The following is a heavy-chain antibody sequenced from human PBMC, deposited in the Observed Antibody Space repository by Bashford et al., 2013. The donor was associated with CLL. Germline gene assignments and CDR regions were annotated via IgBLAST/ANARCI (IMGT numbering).Heavy chain of an antibody. J-gene: IGHJ4*02. CDR1: GFTFSNYA. Sequence: GSLRLSCVASGFTFSNYAMSWVRQAPDKGLEWVSGISGSGSSTYYIDSVKGRFTISRDNSKDTLYLQMNSLRAEDTAVYYCARGYYYDSSGYFPIDYWGQGTLVTVSS. D-gene: IGHD3-22*01. V-gene: IGHV3-23*01. CDR2: ISGSGSST. CDR3: ARGYYYDSSGYFPIDY.